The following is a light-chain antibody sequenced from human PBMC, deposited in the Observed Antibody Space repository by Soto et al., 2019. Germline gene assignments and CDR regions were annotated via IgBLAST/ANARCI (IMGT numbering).Light chain of an antibody. CDR1: SGSVSTSYY. V-gene: IGLV8-61*01. J-gene: IGLJ3*02. CDR2: NTK. CDR3: VLYVSGGIYWV. Sequence: QTVVTQEPSFSVSPGGTVTLTCGLSSGSVSTSYYPSWFQQTPGQAPRTLIYNTKIRSSGVPDRFSGSILGSKAALTITGAQADDESDYYCVLYVSGGIYWVFGGGTKLTVL.